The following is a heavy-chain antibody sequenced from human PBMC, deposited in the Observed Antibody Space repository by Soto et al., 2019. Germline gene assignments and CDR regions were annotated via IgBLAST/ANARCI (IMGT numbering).Heavy chain of an antibody. Sequence: SETLSLTCTVSGTSITSSNYYWGWIRQPPGKGLEWMGTLYYSGSTYYNPSLKSRVTIFVDTSKNQFSLKLSSVTAADTAVYYCARIAVAATAFDFWGQGTLVTVSS. V-gene: IGHV4-39*01. CDR3: ARIAVAATAFDF. CDR1: GTSITSSNYY. D-gene: IGHD6-19*01. J-gene: IGHJ4*02. CDR2: LYYSGST.